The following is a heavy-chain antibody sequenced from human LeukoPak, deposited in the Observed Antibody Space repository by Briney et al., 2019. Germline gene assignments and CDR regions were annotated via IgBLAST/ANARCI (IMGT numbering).Heavy chain of an antibody. D-gene: IGHD3-22*01. CDR3: AKAIMPGSSGYYVGYFDY. Sequence: GGSLRLSCAASGFTFSSYAMSWVRQAPGKGLEWVSAISGSGGSTYYADSVKGRFTISRDNSKNTLYLQMNSLRAEDTAVYYCAKAIMPGSSGYYVGYFDYWGQGTLVTVSS. J-gene: IGHJ4*02. V-gene: IGHV3-23*01. CDR1: GFTFSSYA. CDR2: ISGSGGST.